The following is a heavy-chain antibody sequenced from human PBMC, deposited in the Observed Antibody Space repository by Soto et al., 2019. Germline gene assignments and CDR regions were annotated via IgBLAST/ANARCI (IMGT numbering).Heavy chain of an antibody. CDR3: ARESRQLYCSGGSCYSSEYFQH. D-gene: IGHD2-15*01. Sequence: VGSLRLSCAASGFTFSSYSMNWVRQAPGKGLEWVSYISSSSSTIYYADSVKGRFTISRDNAKNSLYLQMNSLRDEDTAVYYCARESRQLYCSGGSCYSSEYFQHWGQGTLVTVSS. J-gene: IGHJ1*01. CDR1: GFTFSSYS. V-gene: IGHV3-48*02. CDR2: ISSSSSTI.